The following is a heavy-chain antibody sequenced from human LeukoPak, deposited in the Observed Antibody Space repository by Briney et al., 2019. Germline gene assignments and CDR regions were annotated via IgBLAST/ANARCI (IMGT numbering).Heavy chain of an antibody. CDR2: IYYSGST. J-gene: IGHJ6*03. Sequence: SETLSLTCTVSGGSISSGGYYWSWIRQHPGKGLEWIGYIYYSGSTYYNPSLNSRVTISVDTSKNQFSLKLSSVTAADTAVYYCARGLGSYSPSFYYYMDVWGKGTTVTVSS. CDR1: GGSISSGGYY. V-gene: IGHV4-31*03. CDR3: ARGLGSYSPSFYYYMDV. D-gene: IGHD1-26*01.